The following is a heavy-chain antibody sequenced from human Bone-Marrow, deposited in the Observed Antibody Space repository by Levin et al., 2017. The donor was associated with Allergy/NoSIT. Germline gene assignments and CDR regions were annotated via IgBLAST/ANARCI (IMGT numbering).Heavy chain of an antibody. D-gene: IGHD3-16*01. CDR1: GYTFIGYS. CDR3: ARDRGGDY. CDR2: INTNTGNP. Sequence: SVKVSCKASGYTFIGYSLSWVRQAPGQGLEWMGWINTNTGNPTYAQGFTGRFVFSLDTSVSTAYLHISNLKAEDTAIYYCARDRGGDYWGQGTLVTVSS. J-gene: IGHJ4*02. V-gene: IGHV7-4-1*02.